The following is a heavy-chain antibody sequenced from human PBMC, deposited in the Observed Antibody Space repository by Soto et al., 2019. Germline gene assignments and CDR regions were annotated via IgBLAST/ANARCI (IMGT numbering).Heavy chain of an antibody. CDR3: ARILYYDSSGYYSEAYGMDV. V-gene: IGHV4-59*01. D-gene: IGHD3-22*01. CDR1: VASISTYY. J-gene: IGHJ6*02. Sequence: SETLSLTCTVSVASISTYYWSWIRQPPGKGLEWIGYTYHSGSTNYNPPLKSRVTISVDTSKNQFSLKLNSVTAADTAVYYCARILYYDSSGYYSEAYGMDVWGQGTTVTVSS. CDR2: TYHSGST.